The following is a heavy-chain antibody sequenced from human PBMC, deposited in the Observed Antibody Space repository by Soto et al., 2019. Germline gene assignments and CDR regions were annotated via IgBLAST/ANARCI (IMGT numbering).Heavy chain of an antibody. Sequence: QVQLVQSGAEEKKPGASVKVSCKASGYTFTGYAMHWVRQAPGQRREWMGWINAGNGNTKYSQKFQGRVTITRDTSASTADMELSSLRSEDTAVYYCARAVAVPADFDYWGQGTLVTVSS. D-gene: IGHD6-19*01. J-gene: IGHJ4*02. V-gene: IGHV1-3*05. CDR2: INAGNGNT. CDR3: ARAVAVPADFDY. CDR1: GYTFTGYA.